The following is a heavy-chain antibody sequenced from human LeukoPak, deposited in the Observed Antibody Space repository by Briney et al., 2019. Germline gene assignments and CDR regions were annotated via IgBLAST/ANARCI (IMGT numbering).Heavy chain of an antibody. Sequence: GSSVKVSCKASGGTFSSYAISWVRQAPGQGLEWMGGIIPIFGTANYAQKFQGRVTITADESTSTACMELSSLRSEDTAVYYCARDSVDIVVVPAAINWFDPWGQGTLVTVSS. D-gene: IGHD2-2*01. CDR3: ARDSVDIVVVPAAINWFDP. V-gene: IGHV1-69*01. CDR2: IIPIFGTA. J-gene: IGHJ5*02. CDR1: GGTFSSYA.